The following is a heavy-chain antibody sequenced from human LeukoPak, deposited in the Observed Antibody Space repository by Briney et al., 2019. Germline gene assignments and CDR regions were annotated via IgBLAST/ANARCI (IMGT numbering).Heavy chain of an antibody. CDR3: ARRRTMFGYFAGEFDY. J-gene: IGHJ4*02. D-gene: IGHD3-10*02. V-gene: IGHV4-39*01. CDR2: IYYSGST. CDR1: GGSISISSYY. Sequence: ASETLSLTCTVSGGSISISSYYWGWIRQPPGKGLEWIGSIYYSGSTNNNPSLKSRVTISVDTSKNQFSLTLSSVTAADTAVYYCARRRTMFGYFAGEFDYWGQGTLVTVSS.